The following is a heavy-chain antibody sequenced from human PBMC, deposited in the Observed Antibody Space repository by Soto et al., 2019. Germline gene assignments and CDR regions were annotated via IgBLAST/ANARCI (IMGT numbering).Heavy chain of an antibody. D-gene: IGHD2-15*01. Sequence: LRLSCAASGFTFSSYSMNWVRQAPGKGLEWVSYISSSSSTIYYADSVKGRFTISRDNAKNSLYLQMNSLRDEDTAVYYCARDQAYCSGGSCYPGGLDYWGQGTLVTVSS. V-gene: IGHV3-48*02. J-gene: IGHJ4*02. CDR1: GFTFSSYS. CDR2: ISSSSSTI. CDR3: ARDQAYCSGGSCYPGGLDY.